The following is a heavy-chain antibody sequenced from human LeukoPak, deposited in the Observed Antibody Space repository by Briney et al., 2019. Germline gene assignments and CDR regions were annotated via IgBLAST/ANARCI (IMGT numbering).Heavy chain of an antibody. CDR1: GGSISSSSYY. CDR2: INHSGST. V-gene: IGHV4-39*07. Sequence: SETLSLTCTVSGGSISSSSYYWGWIRQPPGKGLEWIGEINHSGSTNYNPSLKSRVTISVDTSKNQFSLKLSSVTAADTAVYYCARAPGRSSRTPYYYYMDVWGKGTTVTVSS. D-gene: IGHD1-14*01. J-gene: IGHJ6*03. CDR3: ARAPGRSSRTPYYYYMDV.